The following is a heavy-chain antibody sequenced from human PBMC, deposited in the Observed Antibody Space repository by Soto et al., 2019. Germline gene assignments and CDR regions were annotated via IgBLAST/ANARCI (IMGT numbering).Heavy chain of an antibody. Sequence: VQLQESGPGLAKPSETLSLTCTVSGGSISSFYWSWIRQPPGKGLEWIGNVFYSGSTIYNPSLKSRGTISVDTSKNQFSLKLSSVTAADTAVYYCAKEFCDPNGCYGRWLDPWGQGTLVTVSS. CDR2: VFYSGST. D-gene: IGHD2-15*01. V-gene: IGHV4-59*01. CDR1: GGSISSFY. CDR3: AKEFCDPNGCYGRWLDP. J-gene: IGHJ5*02.